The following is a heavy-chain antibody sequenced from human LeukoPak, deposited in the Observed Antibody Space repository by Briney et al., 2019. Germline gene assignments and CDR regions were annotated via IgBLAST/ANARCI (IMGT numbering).Heavy chain of an antibody. V-gene: IGHV1-46*01. J-gene: IGHJ3*02. D-gene: IGHD2-15*01. CDR2: INPSGGST. CDR3: ARGLAVVAATGAFDI. CDR1: GYTFTGYC. Sequence: VASVPVSCKASGYTFTGYCMHWVRQAHGQGLEWMGIINPSGGSTSYAQKFQGRVTMTSDTSTSTVYMELSSLRSEDTDVYYCARGLAVVAATGAFDIWGQGTMVTVSS.